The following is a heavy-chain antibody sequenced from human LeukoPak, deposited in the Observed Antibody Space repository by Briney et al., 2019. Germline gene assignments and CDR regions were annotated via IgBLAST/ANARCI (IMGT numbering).Heavy chain of an antibody. CDR3: ARQLETTSWFDY. J-gene: IGHJ4*02. D-gene: IGHD2-2*01. CDR2: ISPNRGGT. V-gene: IGHV1-2*06. CDR1: GYTFSDYY. Sequence: ASVKVSCKASGYTFSDYYLHWVRPAPGQGLEWMGRISPNRGGTDYAQKFQGKVTMTRDASISTVYMDLNRLRSDDTAIYYCARQLETTSWFDYWGQGTLVIVSS.